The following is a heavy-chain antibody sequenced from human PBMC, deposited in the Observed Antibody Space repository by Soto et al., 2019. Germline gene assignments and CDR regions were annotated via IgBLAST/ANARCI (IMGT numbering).Heavy chain of an antibody. Sequence: ASVKVSCKASGYTFTSYGINWVRQAPGRGLEWMGWINPGNGNTKYPQQFQGRVIIDRDTSASTAYMELSSLRPEDTAVYYCARGGYFDSSNYLAYWRLGTLVTVSS. D-gene: IGHD3-22*01. CDR1: GYTFTSYG. CDR3: ARGGYFDSSNYLAY. J-gene: IGHJ4*02. V-gene: IGHV1-3*01. CDR2: INPGNGNT.